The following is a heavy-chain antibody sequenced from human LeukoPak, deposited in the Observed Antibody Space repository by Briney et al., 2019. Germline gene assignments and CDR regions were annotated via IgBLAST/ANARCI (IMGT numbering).Heavy chain of an antibody. Sequence: SSVKVSCKASGGTFSSYAISWVRQAPGQGLEWMGGIIPIFGTANYAQKFQGRVTITADESTSTAYMELSSLRSEDTAVYYCARDETSNDSSGYLFDYWGQGTLVTVSS. J-gene: IGHJ4*02. D-gene: IGHD3-22*01. V-gene: IGHV1-69*13. CDR2: IIPIFGTA. CDR1: GGTFSSYA. CDR3: ARDETSNDSSGYLFDY.